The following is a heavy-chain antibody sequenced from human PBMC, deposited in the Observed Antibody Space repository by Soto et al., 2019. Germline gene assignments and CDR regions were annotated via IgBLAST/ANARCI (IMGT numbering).Heavy chain of an antibody. D-gene: IGHD6-19*01. J-gene: IGHJ5*02. Sequence: QVQLVESGGGVVQPGRSLRLSCAASGFTFSSYGMHWVRQAPGKGLEWVAVISYDGSNKYYADSVKGRFTISRVNSKNTLYLQMNSLRAEDTAVYYCGKGGNSGWNNWFDPWGQGTLVTVSS. CDR1: GFTFSSYG. CDR2: ISYDGSNK. V-gene: IGHV3-30*18. CDR3: GKGGNSGWNNWFDP.